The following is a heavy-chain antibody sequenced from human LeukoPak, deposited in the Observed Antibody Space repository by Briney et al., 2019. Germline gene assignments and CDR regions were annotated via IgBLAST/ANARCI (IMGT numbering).Heavy chain of an antibody. D-gene: IGHD3-10*01. CDR3: ARGSYYTPDWFDP. CDR1: GGSISSGGYS. V-gene: IGHV4-30-2*02. J-gene: IGHJ5*02. CDR2: IYHSGST. Sequence: SETLSLTCAVSGGSISSGGYSWSWIRQPPGKGLEWIGYIYHSGSTYYNPSLKSRVTISVDRSKNQFSLKLSSVTAADTAVYYCARGSYYTPDWFDPWGQGTLVTVSS.